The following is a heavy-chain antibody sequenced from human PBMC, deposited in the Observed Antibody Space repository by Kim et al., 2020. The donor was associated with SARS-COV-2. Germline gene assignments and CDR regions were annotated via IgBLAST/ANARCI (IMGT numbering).Heavy chain of an antibody. CDR1: GYTFTRYY. V-gene: IGHV1-46*01. CDR2: INPSGGDT. Sequence: ASVKVSCKASGYTFTRYYMHCVRQAPGQGLEWMGIINPSGGDTSYAQKFQGRVTMTRDTSTSTVYMELSSLRSEDTAVYYCARDRFGEGYYYGMDVGGQGTTVTVSS. J-gene: IGHJ6*02. CDR3: ARDRFGEGYYYGMDV. D-gene: IGHD3-10*01.